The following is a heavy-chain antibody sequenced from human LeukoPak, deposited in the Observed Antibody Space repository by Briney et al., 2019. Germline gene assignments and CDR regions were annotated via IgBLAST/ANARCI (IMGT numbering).Heavy chain of an antibody. CDR3: ARGGRDSSSWSDY. V-gene: IGHV4-34*01. Sequence: SDTLSLTCAVFGGSFSGYYWSWIRHPPGKGLEWIGEINHSGSTNYNPSLKSRVTISVDTSKNQFSRKLSSVTAADTAVYYCARGGRDSSSWSDYWGQGTLVTVSS. CDR2: INHSGST. J-gene: IGHJ4*02. D-gene: IGHD6-13*01. CDR1: GGSFSGYY.